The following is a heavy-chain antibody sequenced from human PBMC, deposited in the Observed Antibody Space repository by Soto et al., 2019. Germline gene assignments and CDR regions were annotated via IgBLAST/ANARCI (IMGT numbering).Heavy chain of an antibody. J-gene: IGHJ4*02. CDR2: IYYSGGT. Sequence: PSETLSLTCTVSGGSISSSSYYWGWIRQPPGKGLEWIGSIYYSGGTYYNPSLKSRVTISVDTSKNQFSLKLSSVTAADTAVYYCARHGESRGGYLKYYFDFGGQGTLVTVSS. D-gene: IGHD1-26*01. CDR1: GGSISSSSYY. CDR3: ARHGESRGGYLKYYFDF. V-gene: IGHV4-39*01.